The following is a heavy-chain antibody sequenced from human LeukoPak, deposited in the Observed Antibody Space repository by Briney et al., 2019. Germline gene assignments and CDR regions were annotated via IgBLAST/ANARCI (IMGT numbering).Heavy chain of an antibody. Sequence: PSETLSLTCAVYGGSFSGYYWSWIRQPPGKGLEWIGEINHSGSTNYNPSLKSRVTISVDTSKNQFSLKLSSVTAADTAVYYCARACGGDCYSFPDAFDIWGQGTMVTVSS. V-gene: IGHV4-34*01. CDR1: GGSFSGYY. D-gene: IGHD2-21*02. CDR3: ARACGGDCYSFPDAFDI. CDR2: INHSGST. J-gene: IGHJ3*02.